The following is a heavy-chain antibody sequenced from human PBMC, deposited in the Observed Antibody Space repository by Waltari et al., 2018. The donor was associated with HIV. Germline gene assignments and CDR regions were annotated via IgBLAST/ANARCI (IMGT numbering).Heavy chain of an antibody. CDR2: INSGNGNS. CDR3: ARSGIVRGRSYELLAF. Sequence: QVLLAQSGTEVKKPGASVTISCKASGYNFTSYTVHWVRQAPGRGLEWLGWINSGNGNSRYSPGVQDRLTMTRDISASTSYFVLSGLTSDDTFVYFCARSGIVRGRSYELLAFWGQGT. J-gene: IGHJ4*01. D-gene: IGHD3-16*01. V-gene: IGHV1-3*01. CDR1: GYNFTSYT.